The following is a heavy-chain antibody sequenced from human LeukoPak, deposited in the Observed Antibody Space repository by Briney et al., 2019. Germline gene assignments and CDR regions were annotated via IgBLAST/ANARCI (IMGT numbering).Heavy chain of an antibody. CDR1: GFTFSSYA. CDR2: ISGSGGST. CDR3: AKEGQQLVLVGAAYYFDY. D-gene: IGHD6-13*01. Sequence: GGSLRLSCAASGFTFSSYAMSWVRQAPGKGLEWVSAISGSGGSTYYAGSVKGRFTISRDNSKNTLYLQMNSLRAEDTAVYYCAKEGQQLVLVGAAYYFDYWGQGTLVTVSS. V-gene: IGHV3-23*01. J-gene: IGHJ4*02.